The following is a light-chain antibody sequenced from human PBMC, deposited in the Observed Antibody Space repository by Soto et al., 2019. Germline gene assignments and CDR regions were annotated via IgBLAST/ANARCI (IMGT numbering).Light chain of an antibody. J-gene: IGKJ1*01. Sequence: VMTQSPATLSVSPGERAALSCRASQSVSTNLAWYQQKPGQAPKVLIYRASSRATGIPDRFSGSGSGTDFTLTISNLQSEDFAVYHCQQYDKWPRTFGQGTKVDIK. CDR3: QQYDKWPRT. CDR1: QSVSTN. V-gene: IGKV3D-15*01. CDR2: RAS.